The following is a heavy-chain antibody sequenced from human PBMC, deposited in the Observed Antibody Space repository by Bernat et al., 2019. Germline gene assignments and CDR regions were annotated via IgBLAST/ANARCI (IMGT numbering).Heavy chain of an antibody. V-gene: IGHV3-11*05. J-gene: IGHJ6*02. CDR1: GFTFSDYY. D-gene: IGHD3-10*01. Sequence: QVQLVESGGGLVKPGGSLRLSCAASGFTFSDYYMSWIRQAPGKGLEWVSYISSSSSYTNYADSVKGRFTISRDNAKNSLYLQMNSLRAEDTAVYYCARDNHRSGSYLARNYYYYGMDVWGQGTTVTVSS. CDR3: ARDNHRSGSYLARNYYYYGMDV. CDR2: ISSSSSYT.